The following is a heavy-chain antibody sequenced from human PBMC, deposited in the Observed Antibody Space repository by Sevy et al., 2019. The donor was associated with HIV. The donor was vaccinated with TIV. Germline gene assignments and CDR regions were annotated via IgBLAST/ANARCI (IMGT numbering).Heavy chain of an antibody. J-gene: IGHJ3*02. D-gene: IGHD3-16*02. Sequence: ASVKVSCKASGYTFTGYYMHWVRQAPGQGLEWMGWINPNSGGTNYAQKFQGRVTMTRDTSISTAYIELSRLRSDDTAVYYCARDRLRLGELSLSPSDAFDIWGQGTMVTVSS. CDR2: INPNSGGT. V-gene: IGHV1-2*02. CDR1: GYTFTGYY. CDR3: ARDRLRLGELSLSPSDAFDI.